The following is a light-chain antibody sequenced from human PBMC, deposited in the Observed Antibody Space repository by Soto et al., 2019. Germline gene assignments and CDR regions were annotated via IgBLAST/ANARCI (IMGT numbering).Light chain of an antibody. CDR2: GAS. CDR1: QSVRSN. V-gene: IGKV3-15*01. Sequence: EIVMTQSPATLSVSPGERATLSCRASQSVRSNLAWYQQKPGQAPRLLIYGASTRATGIPARFSGSGSGTEFTLTISSLQSEDFAVYYCQQYNYWPALTFGGGTKVEIK. J-gene: IGKJ4*01. CDR3: QQYNYWPALT.